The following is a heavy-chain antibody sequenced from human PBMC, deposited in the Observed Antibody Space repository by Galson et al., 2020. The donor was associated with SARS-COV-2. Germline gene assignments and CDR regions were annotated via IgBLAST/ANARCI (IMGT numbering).Heavy chain of an antibody. Sequence: GESLKISCSASGFTFSAYWMHWVRQAPGKGLVWVSRIDSDGGSTTYAESVKGRFTISRDNAKNTLYLQMDNLRAEDTALYYCARRRDRVESGAFYASDAVDIWGQGTMVTVSS. CDR3: ARRRDRVESGAFYASDAVDI. V-gene: IGHV3-74*01. J-gene: IGHJ3*02. CDR1: GFTFSAYW. D-gene: IGHD2-15*01. CDR2: IDSDGGST.